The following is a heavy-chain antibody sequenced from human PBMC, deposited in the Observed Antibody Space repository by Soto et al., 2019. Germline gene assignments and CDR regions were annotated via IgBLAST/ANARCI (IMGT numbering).Heavy chain of an antibody. CDR2: ISSSSSYI. J-gene: IGHJ5*02. V-gene: IGHV3-21*01. CDR1: GFTFSSYS. D-gene: IGHD3-22*01. Sequence: EVQLVESGGGLVKPGSLRLSCAASGFTFSSYSMNWVRQAPGKGLEWVSSISSSSSYIYYADSVKGRFTISRDNAKNSLYLQMNSLRAEDTAVYYCAREVGSSGYPWGYGWFDPWGQGTLVTVSS. CDR3: AREVGSSGYPWGYGWFDP.